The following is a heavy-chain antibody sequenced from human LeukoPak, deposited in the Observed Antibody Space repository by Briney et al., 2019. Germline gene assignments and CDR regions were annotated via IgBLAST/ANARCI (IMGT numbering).Heavy chain of an antibody. J-gene: IGHJ4*02. Sequence: PGGSLRLSCAASGFTFSSYAMSWVRQAPGKGLERVSAISGSGGSTYYADSVKGRFTISRDNSKNTLYLQMNSLRAEDTAVYYCAKDQEGSGWSPIGYWGQGTLVTVSS. CDR2: ISGSGGST. V-gene: IGHV3-23*01. CDR3: AKDQEGSGWSPIGY. D-gene: IGHD6-19*01. CDR1: GFTFSSYA.